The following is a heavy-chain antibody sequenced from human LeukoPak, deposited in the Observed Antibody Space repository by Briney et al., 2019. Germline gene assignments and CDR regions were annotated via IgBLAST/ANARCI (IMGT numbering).Heavy chain of an antibody. CDR3: ARGEYNYGRDWFDP. D-gene: IGHD5-18*01. CDR1: GYTFTGYY. Sequence: ASVKVSCKASGYTFTGYYMHWVRQAPGQGLEWMGWINPNSGGTNYAQKFQGRVTMTRDTSISTAYMELSRLRSDDTAVYYCARGEYNYGRDWFDPWGQGTLVTVSS. J-gene: IGHJ5*02. CDR2: INPNSGGT. V-gene: IGHV1-2*02.